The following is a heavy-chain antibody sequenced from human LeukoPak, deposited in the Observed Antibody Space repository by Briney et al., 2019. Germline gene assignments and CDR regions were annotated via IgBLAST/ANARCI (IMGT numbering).Heavy chain of an antibody. V-gene: IGHV4-39*01. D-gene: IGHD3-16*01. CDR2: IYYSGST. CDR1: GGSISSSSYY. Sequence: SETLSLTCAVSGGSISSSSYYWGWIRQPPGKGLEWIGSIYYSGSTYYNPSLKSRVTISVDTSKNQFSLKLSSVTAADTAVYYCARRGEATVGAFDIWGQGTMVTVSS. J-gene: IGHJ3*02. CDR3: ARRGEATVGAFDI.